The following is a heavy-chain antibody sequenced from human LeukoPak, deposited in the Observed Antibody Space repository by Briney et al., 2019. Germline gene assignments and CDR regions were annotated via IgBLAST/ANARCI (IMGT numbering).Heavy chain of an antibody. D-gene: IGHD6-25*01. Sequence: PSETLSLTCTVSGGSISSHYWSWIRQPPGKGLEWIGYIYYSGSTNYNPSLKSRVTISVDTSKNQFSLKLSSVTAADTAVYYCARQVGMTAAAVHDPWGQGTLVTVSS. J-gene: IGHJ5*02. CDR1: GGSISSHY. CDR2: IYYSGST. CDR3: ARQVGMTAAAVHDP. V-gene: IGHV4-59*11.